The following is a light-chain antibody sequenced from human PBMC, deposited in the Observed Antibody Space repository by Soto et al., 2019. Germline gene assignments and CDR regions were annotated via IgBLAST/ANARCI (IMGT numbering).Light chain of an antibody. CDR1: QSVSSNY. CDR3: QQYGSSLYT. CDR2: GAS. V-gene: IGKV3-20*01. Sequence: EIVLTQSPGTLSLSPGERATLSCRASQSVSSNYLAWYQQKPGQAPRLLIYGASSRATGIPDRFSGSGSGTDFTLTINRLEHEDFAVYYCQQYGSSLYTFGQGTKLEIK. J-gene: IGKJ2*01.